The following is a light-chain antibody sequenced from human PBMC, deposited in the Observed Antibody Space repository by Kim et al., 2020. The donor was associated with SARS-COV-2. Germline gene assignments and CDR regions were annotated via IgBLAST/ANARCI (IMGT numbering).Light chain of an antibody. CDR2: YDS. CDR1: NSGSKS. V-gene: IGLV3-21*04. Sequence: APGKTARITCGGNNSGSKSVHWYQQKPGQAPVLVIYYDSDRPSGIPERFSGSNSGNTATLTISRVEAGDKADYYCQVWDSSSDHVVFGGGTQLTVL. CDR3: QVWDSSSDHVV. J-gene: IGLJ2*01.